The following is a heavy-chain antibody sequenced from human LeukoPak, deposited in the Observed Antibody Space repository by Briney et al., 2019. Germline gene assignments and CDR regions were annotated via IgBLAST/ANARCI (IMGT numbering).Heavy chain of an antibody. J-gene: IGHJ1*01. D-gene: IGHD3-16*01. CDR2: ISPSGGIT. Sequence: GGSLRLSCAASGLVFSSYEMNWVRQAPGKGLEWVSGISPSGGITYYTDSVKGRFTISRDNSKNTVSLQMNSLRGEDTAVYYCAKDDAWGRYKDWGQGTLVTVSS. CDR1: GLVFSSYE. V-gene: IGHV3-23*01. CDR3: AKDDAWGRYKD.